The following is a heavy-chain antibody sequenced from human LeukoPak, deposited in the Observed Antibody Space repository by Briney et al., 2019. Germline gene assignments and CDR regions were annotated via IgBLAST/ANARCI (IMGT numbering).Heavy chain of an antibody. D-gene: IGHD2-2*01. CDR1: GGSISSGYY. CDR2: LSQSGST. CDR3: ARSSRSWSTFDN. V-gene: IGHV4-38-2*02. J-gene: IGHJ4*02. Sequence: PSETLSLTCTVSGGSISSGYYWDWIRQPPGKGLEWIGTLSQSGSTYYNPSLKSRVTISVDASKNQFSLRLSSVTAADTAVYYCARSSRSWSTFDNWGQGTLVTVSS.